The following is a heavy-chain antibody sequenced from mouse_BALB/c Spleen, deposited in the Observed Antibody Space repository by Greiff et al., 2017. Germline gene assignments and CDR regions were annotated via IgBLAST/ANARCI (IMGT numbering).Heavy chain of an antibody. CDR3: ARANRYDGQEAWFAY. D-gene: IGHD2-14*01. CDR1: GFTFSDYY. V-gene: IGHV5-4*02. CDR2: ISDGGSYT. J-gene: IGHJ3*01. Sequence: EVMLVESGGGLVKPGGSLKLSCAASGFTFSDYYMYWVRQTPEKRLEWVATISDGGSYTYYPDSVKGRFTISRDNAKNNLYLQMSSLKSEDTAMYYCARANRYDGQEAWFAYWGQGTLVTVSA.